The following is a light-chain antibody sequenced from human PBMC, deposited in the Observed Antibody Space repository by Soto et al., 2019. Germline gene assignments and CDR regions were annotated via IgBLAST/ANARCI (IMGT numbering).Light chain of an antibody. CDR2: AAS. V-gene: IGKV1-9*01. CDR3: QQFNSFPLT. J-gene: IGKJ4*01. Sequence: DIQLTQSPSFLSASVGDRVIITCRASQGISSYLAWYQQKPGKAPKLLIYAASTLQSGVPSGFSGSGSGTEFTLTISSLQPEEFATYYCQQFNSFPLTFGGGSKVEIK. CDR1: QGISSY.